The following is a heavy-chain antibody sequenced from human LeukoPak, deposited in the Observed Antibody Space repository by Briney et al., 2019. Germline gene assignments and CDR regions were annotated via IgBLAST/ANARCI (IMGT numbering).Heavy chain of an antibody. J-gene: IGHJ5*02. CDR2: ICAYNINT. CDR1: GYTFTSYG. V-gene: IGHV1-18*01. CDR3: ASVKVSNIAALDWFDP. Sequence: ASEKLSCKASGYTFTSYGISWVRQAPGQGPEWMGWICAYNINTNYAQKLQGRVTMTTYTSTSTAYMELRSLRSDDTAVYYCASVKVSNIAALDWFDPWGQGTLVTVSS. D-gene: IGHD6-6*01.